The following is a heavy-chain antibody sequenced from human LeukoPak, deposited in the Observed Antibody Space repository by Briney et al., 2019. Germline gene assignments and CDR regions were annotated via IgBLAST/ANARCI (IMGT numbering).Heavy chain of an antibody. CDR2: ISGSGGST. CDR3: AKNQWLLSVYMFDY. J-gene: IGHJ4*02. D-gene: IGHD3-3*01. V-gene: IGHV3-23*01. Sequence: PGGSLRLSCAASGFTFSSYAMSWVRQAPGKGLEWVSAISGSGGSTCYADSVKGRFTISRDNSKDTLYLQMNSLRAEDTAVYYCAKNQWLLSVYMFDYWGQGTLVTVSS. CDR1: GFTFSSYA.